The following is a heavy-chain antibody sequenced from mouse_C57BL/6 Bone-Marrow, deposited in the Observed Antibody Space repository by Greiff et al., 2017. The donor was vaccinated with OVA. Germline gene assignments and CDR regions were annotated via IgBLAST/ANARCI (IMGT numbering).Heavy chain of an antibody. D-gene: IGHD1-1*01. J-gene: IGHJ4*01. CDR3: ARDGGTTVGQGMDY. CDR1: GYTFTSYW. CDR2: IDPNSGGT. V-gene: IGHV1-72*01. Sequence: VQLQQPGAELVKPGASVKLSCKASGYTFTSYWMHWVKQRPGRGLEWIGRIDPNSGGTKYNEKFKSKATLTVDKPSSTAYMQLSSLTSEASAVYDCARDGGTTVGQGMDYWGQGTSVTVSS.